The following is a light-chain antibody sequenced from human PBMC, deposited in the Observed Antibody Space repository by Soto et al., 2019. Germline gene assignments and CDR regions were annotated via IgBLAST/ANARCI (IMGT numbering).Light chain of an antibody. CDR2: KAS. J-gene: IGKJ2*01. Sequence: DIQMTQSPSTLSASVGDRVTITCRASQSISSWVAWYQQKLGKAPKLLIYKASSLESGVPSRFSGSGSGTDFTLTISSLQPDDVATYYCQQYNSYPYTFGQGTKLEIK. CDR3: QQYNSYPYT. CDR1: QSISSW. V-gene: IGKV1-5*03.